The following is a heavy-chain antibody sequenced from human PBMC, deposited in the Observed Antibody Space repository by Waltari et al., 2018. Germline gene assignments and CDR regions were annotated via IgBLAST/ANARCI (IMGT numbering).Heavy chain of an antibody. CDR2: SQGNGRAA. Sequence: EVHLVQSGGLVAEPGGSLRLSCAASGFTFKKFSMHWVRLRLEKGWVWLSVSQGNGRAAHYADSVGGCFIVYRDNNRNSLDLQMNSLSAEDTALYYCAKEHDTGWPTLDSWGQGTLVTVYS. J-gene: IGHJ4*02. CDR1: GFTFKKFS. D-gene: IGHD6-19*01. CDR3: AKEHDTGWPTLDS. V-gene: IGHV3-43*01.